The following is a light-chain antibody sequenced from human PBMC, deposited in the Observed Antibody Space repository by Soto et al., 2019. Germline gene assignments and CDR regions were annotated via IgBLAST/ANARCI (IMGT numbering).Light chain of an antibody. CDR3: QSYDSSLSGV. CDR1: SSNIGAGYD. Sequence: QSALTQPPSVSGAPGQRVTISCTGSSSNIGAGYDVHWYQQLPGTAPKLLIYGNSNRPSGVPDRFSGSKSGTSASLAITGLQAEDEAVYYCQSYDSSLSGVFGTGTKLTVL. CDR2: GNS. J-gene: IGLJ1*01. V-gene: IGLV1-40*01.